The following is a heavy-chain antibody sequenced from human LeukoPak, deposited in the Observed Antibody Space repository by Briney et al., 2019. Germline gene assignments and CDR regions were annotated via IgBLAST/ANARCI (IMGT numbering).Heavy chain of an antibody. CDR1: GFTFTTYA. CDR2: VSKSDGTT. CDR3: AKGGGYDGDHVSDY. D-gene: IGHD4-17*01. J-gene: IGHJ4*02. Sequence: PGGSLRLSCAASGFTFTTYAMSWVRQAPGKGLEWVSSVSKSDGTTYYADSVKGRFTISRDNSKNTLYLQMNSLRGEDTAVYYCAKGGGYDGDHVSDYWGQGTLVTVSS. V-gene: IGHV3-23*01.